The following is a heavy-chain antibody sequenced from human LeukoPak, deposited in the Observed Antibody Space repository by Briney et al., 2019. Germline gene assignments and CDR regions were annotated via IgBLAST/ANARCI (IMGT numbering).Heavy chain of an antibody. CDR1: GFTFSTYA. CDR2: ISGSGGNT. D-gene: IGHD1-26*01. Sequence: GGSLRLSCAASGFTFSTYAMNWVRQAPGKGLEWVSAISGSGGNTYSADSVKGRFTISRDNSKNTLYLQMNSLRAEDTAVYWCAKDGAVGAPPYFFDYWGQGTLVTVSS. CDR3: AKDGAVGAPPYFFDY. J-gene: IGHJ4*02. V-gene: IGHV3-23*01.